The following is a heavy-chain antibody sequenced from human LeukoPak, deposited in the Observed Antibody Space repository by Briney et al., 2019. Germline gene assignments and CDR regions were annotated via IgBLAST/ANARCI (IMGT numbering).Heavy chain of an antibody. CDR2: ISAYNGNT. D-gene: IGHD3-3*01. J-gene: IGHJ4*02. CDR3: ARDSWSGYCPQY. V-gene: IGHV1-18*01. Sequence: ASVKVSSKASGYTFTSYGISWVRQAPGQGLEWMGWISAYNGNTNYAQKLQGRVTMTTDTSTGTAYMELRSLRSDDTAVYYCARDSWSGYCPQYWGQGTLVTVSS. CDR1: GYTFTSYG.